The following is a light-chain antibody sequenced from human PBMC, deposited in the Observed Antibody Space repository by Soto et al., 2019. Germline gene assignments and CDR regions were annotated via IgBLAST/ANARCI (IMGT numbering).Light chain of an antibody. CDR2: DAS. J-gene: IGKJ1*01. CDR1: QSVSSY. Sequence: EIVLTQCPGTLSLSPGERATLSCRASQSVSSYLAWYQQKPGQAPRLLIYDASTRATGISARFSGSGSGTDFTLTISSLEPEDFAVYYCQQRSNWPVTFGQGTKV. V-gene: IGKV3-11*01. CDR3: QQRSNWPVT.